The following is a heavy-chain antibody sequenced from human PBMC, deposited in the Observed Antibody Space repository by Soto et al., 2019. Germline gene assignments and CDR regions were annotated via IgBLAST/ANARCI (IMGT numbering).Heavy chain of an antibody. CDR2: LVPVFGTA. CDR3: ARSPGVFDY. J-gene: IGHJ4*02. D-gene: IGHD3-10*01. CDR1: GGTFSSLA. Sequence: GASVKVSWKASGGTFSSLAISWVRQAPGQGLEWMGGLVPVFGTANYAQKFQGRVTITADTSTSTSYMELGSLRSEDTAVYYCARSPGVFDYWGQGTLVTVSS. V-gene: IGHV1-69*06.